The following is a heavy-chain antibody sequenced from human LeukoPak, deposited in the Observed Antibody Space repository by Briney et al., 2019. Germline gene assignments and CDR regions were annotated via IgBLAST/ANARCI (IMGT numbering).Heavy chain of an antibody. CDR2: ISSSSSTI. J-gene: IGHJ4*02. D-gene: IGHD3-10*01. Sequence: GGSLRLSCAASGFTFSSYSMNWVRQAPGKGLEWVSYISSSSSTIYYADSVKGRFTISRDNAKNSLYLQMNSLRDEDTAVYYCARGLSPRINMVRGVRPPFRGVFDYWGQGTLVTVSS. CDR1: GFTFSSYS. CDR3: ARGLSPRINMVRGVRPPFRGVFDY. V-gene: IGHV3-48*02.